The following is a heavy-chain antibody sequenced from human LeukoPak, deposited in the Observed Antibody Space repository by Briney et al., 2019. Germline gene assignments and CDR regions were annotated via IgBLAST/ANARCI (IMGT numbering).Heavy chain of an antibody. V-gene: IGHV3-64*01. CDR1: GFTFSSYA. D-gene: IGHD1-26*01. CDR3: ARSSGSYPLDY. CDR2: ISSNGGST. J-gene: IGHJ4*02. Sequence: GGSLRLSCAASGFTFSSYAMHWARQAPGKGLEYVSAISSNGGSTYYANSVKGRFTISRDNSKNTLYLQMGSLRAEDMAVYYCARSSGSYPLDYWGQGTQVTVSS.